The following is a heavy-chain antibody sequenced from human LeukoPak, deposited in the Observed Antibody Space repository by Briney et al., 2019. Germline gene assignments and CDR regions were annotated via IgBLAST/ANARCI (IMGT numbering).Heavy chain of an antibody. D-gene: IGHD3-10*01. CDR1: GDSVSSNSAA. CDR2: TYYRSKWYN. V-gene: IGHV6-1*01. CDR3: ARVSGYYGSGSYDDAFDI. Sequence: SQTLSLTCALSGDSVSSNSAAWHWIRQSPSRGLEWLGRTYYRSKWYNDYAVSVKNRITINPDTSKNQFALQLNSVTPEDTAVYYCARVSGYYGSGSYDDAFDIWGQGTMVTVSS. J-gene: IGHJ3*02.